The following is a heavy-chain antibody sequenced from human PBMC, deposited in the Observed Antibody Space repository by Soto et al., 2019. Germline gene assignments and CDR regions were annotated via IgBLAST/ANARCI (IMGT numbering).Heavy chain of an antibody. CDR1: GGYFSGYY. V-gene: IGHV4-34*01. CDR3: ARGEGYSYGFLDY. Sequence: SETLSLTCAVYGGYFSGYYWSWIRQPPGKGLEWIGEINHSGSTNYNPSLKSRVTISVDTSKNQFSLKLSSVTAADTAVYYCARGEGYSYGFLDYWGQGTLVTSPQ. D-gene: IGHD5-18*01. CDR2: INHSGST. J-gene: IGHJ4*02.